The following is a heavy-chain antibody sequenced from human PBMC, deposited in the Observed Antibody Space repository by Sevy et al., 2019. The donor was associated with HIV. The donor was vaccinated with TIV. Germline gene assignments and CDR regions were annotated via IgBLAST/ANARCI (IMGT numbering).Heavy chain of an antibody. V-gene: IGHV4-4*07. CDR2: IYTSGST. J-gene: IGHJ4*02. D-gene: IGHD1-26*01. CDR1: GGSISSYY. CDR3: ARVAGIVGATALTYFDY. Sequence: SETLSLTCTVSGGSISSYYWSWIRQPAGKGLEWIGRIYTSGSTNYNPSLKSRVTMLVDTSKNQFSLKLSSVTAADTAVYYCARVAGIVGATALTYFDYWGQGTLVTVSS.